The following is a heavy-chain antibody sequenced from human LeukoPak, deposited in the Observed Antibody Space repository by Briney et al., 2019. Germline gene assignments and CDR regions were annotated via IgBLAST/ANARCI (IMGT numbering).Heavy chain of an antibody. CDR3: ARLSAVPRGEFDY. Sequence: GESLKISCKGSGYSFTSYWIGWVRQMPGKGLEWMGIIYPGDSDTRYSPSFQGRVTISADKSISTASLQWSSLKVSDTAMYSCARLSAVPRGEFDYWGQGTLVTVSS. J-gene: IGHJ4*02. D-gene: IGHD3-16*01. CDR1: GYSFTSYW. CDR2: IYPGDSDT. V-gene: IGHV5-51*01.